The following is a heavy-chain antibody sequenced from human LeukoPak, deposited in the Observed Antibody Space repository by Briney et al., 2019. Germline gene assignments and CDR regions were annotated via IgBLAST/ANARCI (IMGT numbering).Heavy chain of an antibody. CDR1: GGSISSYY. CDR3: ARGDTKGQPFDY. Sequence: SETLSLTCSVSGGSISSYYWSWIRQSAGKGLEWIGYIYYSGSTNYNPSLKDRVTISVDTSKNQFSLNLRSVTAADTAIYYCARGDTKGQPFDYWGQGTLVTVSS. V-gene: IGHV4-59*01. CDR2: IYYSGST. J-gene: IGHJ4*02. D-gene: IGHD5-18*01.